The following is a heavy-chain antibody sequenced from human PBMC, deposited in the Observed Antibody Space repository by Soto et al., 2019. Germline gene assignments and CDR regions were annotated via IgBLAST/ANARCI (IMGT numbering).Heavy chain of an antibody. CDR3: AKDIGPGQSGDYDCCMDV. CDR1: GFTFDDYA. Sequence: DVQLVESGGGLVQPGRSLRLSCAASGFTFDDYAMHWVRQAPGKGLEWVSGISWNSGSIGYADSVKGRFTISRDNAKHSLYLQMNSLRAEDTALYYCAKDIGPGQSGDYDCCMDVWVQGTTVTVSS. J-gene: IGHJ6*02. D-gene: IGHD3-10*01. CDR2: ISWNSGSI. V-gene: IGHV3-9*01.